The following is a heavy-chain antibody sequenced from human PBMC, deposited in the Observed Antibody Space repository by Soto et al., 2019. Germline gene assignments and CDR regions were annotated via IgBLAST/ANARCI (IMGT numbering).Heavy chain of an antibody. Sequence: QLVQSGGEVKQPGASVKVSCKAPRDTFTSYYINWVRQAPGQGLEWMGVINPHGGSTAYAQKFKGRVTLTRDTSASTVYMEVSSLTSEDTAMYYCARSSGGNFGIIIAGTNWFAPWGQGTLVTVSS. V-gene: IGHV1-46*01. CDR1: RDTFTSYY. J-gene: IGHJ5*02. CDR2: INPHGGST. D-gene: IGHD1-26*01. CDR3: ARSSGGNFGIIIAGTNWFAP.